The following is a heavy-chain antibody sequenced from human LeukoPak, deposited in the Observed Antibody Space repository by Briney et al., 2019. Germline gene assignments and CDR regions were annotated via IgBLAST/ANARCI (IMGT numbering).Heavy chain of an antibody. D-gene: IGHD4-23*01. CDR3: ARAEVDYGGNSGYWYFDL. V-gene: IGHV1-8*01. CDR1: GYTFTSYD. CDR2: MNPNSGNT. J-gene: IGHJ2*01. Sequence: ASVKVSCKASGYTFTSYDINWVRQATGQGLEWMGWMNPNSGNTGYAQKFQGRVTMTRNTSISTAYMELSSLRSEDTAVYYCARAEVDYGGNSGYWYFDLWGRGTLVTVSS.